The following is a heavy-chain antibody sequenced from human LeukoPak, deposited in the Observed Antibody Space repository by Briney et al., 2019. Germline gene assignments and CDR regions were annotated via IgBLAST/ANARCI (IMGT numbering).Heavy chain of an antibody. Sequence: PGGSLRLSCAASGFTFSSYAMSWVRQAPGKGLEWVSAISGSGGSTYYADSVKGWFTISRDNSKNTLYLQMNSLRAEDTAVYYCAKGMVRGVILLLLIDYWGQGTLVTVSS. J-gene: IGHJ4*02. D-gene: IGHD3-10*01. CDR1: GFTFSSYA. CDR3: AKGMVRGVILLLLIDY. CDR2: ISGSGGST. V-gene: IGHV3-23*01.